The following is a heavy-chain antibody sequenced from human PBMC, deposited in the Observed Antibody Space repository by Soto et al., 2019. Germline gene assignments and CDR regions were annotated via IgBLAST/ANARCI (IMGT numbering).Heavy chain of an antibody. V-gene: IGHV4-39*01. D-gene: IGHD3-9*01. CDR2: IYYSGST. CDR3: ARQSIRRYYDILTGYTNYYYYGMDV. CDR1: GGSISSSSYY. J-gene: IGHJ6*02. Sequence: SETLSLTCTVSGGSISSSSYYWGWIRQPPGKGLEWIGSIYYSGSTYYNPSLKSRVTISVDTSKNQFSLKLSSVTAADTAVYYCARQSIRRYYDILTGYTNYYYYGMDVWGQGTTVTVSS.